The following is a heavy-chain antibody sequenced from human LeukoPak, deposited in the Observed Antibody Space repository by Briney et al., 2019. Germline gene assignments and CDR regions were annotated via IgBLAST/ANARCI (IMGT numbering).Heavy chain of an antibody. V-gene: IGHV4-38-2*02. Sequence: SETRSLTCTVSGYSISSGYYWGWSRPPPGKGLEWSGSIYYSGSTYYNPSLKSRVTISVDTSKNQSSLKLSSVTAADTAVYYCARAGVMGTYYYMDVWGKGTTVTVSS. CDR1: GYSISSGYY. CDR3: ARAGVMGTYYYMDV. CDR2: IYYSGST. D-gene: IGHD2-21*01. J-gene: IGHJ6*03.